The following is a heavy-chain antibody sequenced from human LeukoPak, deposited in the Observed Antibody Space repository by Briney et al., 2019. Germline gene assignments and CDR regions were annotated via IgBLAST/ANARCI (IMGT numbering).Heavy chain of an antibody. J-gene: IGHJ5*02. CDR1: GFTFTDYY. CDR3: ARVSPADIVVVVAATRRDRNWFGP. CDR2: ISPSGTVI. Sequence: GGSLRLSCSASGFTFTDYYMSWIRQAPGKGLEWVSYISPSGTVIYYGDSVKGRFTISRDNAKKSLYLQMNSPRAEDTAVYYCARVSPADIVVVVAATRRDRNWFGPWGEGTLVTVSS. V-gene: IGHV3-11*04. D-gene: IGHD2-15*01.